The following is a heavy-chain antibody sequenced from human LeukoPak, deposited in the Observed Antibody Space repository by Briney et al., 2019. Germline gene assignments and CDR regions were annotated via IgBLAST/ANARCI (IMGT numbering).Heavy chain of an antibody. Sequence: SETLSLTCTVSGDSISSGDYYWGWIRQPAGKGLEWIGRISSSGSTNYNPSLKSRVTISVDTSKNQFSLKLSSVTAADTAVYYCARAPYSTDFDYWGQGTLVTVSS. D-gene: IGHD4-11*01. V-gene: IGHV4-61*02. CDR2: ISSSGST. CDR1: GDSISSGDYY. J-gene: IGHJ4*02. CDR3: ARAPYSTDFDY.